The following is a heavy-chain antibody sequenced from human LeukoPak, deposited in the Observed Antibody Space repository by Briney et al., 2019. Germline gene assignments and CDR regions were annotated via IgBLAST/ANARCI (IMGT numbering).Heavy chain of an antibody. CDR2: IYYSGSI. D-gene: IGHD3-10*01. Sequence: SESLSLTCTVSGGSIRSSNYYWGWIRQPAGKGLEWIGSIYYSGSIYYNPSLKSRVTISVDTSKNQFSLKLSSVTAADTAVYYCARESGGSGSYVYYYYMDVWGKGTTVTISS. CDR1: GGSIRSSNYY. J-gene: IGHJ6*03. V-gene: IGHV4-39*02. CDR3: ARESGGSGSYVYYYYMDV.